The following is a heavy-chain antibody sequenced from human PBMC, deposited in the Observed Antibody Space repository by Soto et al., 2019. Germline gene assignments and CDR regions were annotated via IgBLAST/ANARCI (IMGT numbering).Heavy chain of an antibody. J-gene: IGHJ4*02. CDR2: ISYDGSNK. CDR1: GFTFSSYG. Sequence: QVQLVESGGGVVQPGRSLRLSCAASGFTFSSYGMHWVRQAPGKGLEWVAVISYDGSNKYYADSVKGRFTISRDNSKNTLYLQMHSLRAVDTAVYYCAKDHTIFGVVSVDYWGQGTLVTVSS. V-gene: IGHV3-30*18. D-gene: IGHD3-3*01. CDR3: AKDHTIFGVVSVDY.